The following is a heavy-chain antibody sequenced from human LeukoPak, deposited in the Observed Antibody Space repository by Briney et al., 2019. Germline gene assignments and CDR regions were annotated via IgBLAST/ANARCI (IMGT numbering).Heavy chain of an antibody. J-gene: IGHJ6*03. CDR2: IYTSGST. Sequence: SETLSLTCTVSGGSISSYYWSWIRQPPGKGLEWIGYIYTSGSTNYNPTLKSRVTISVDTSKNQFTLKLSSVTAADTAVYYCARLYDFWSGYSAPYYMDVWGKGTTVTVSS. V-gene: IGHV4-4*09. CDR3: ARLYDFWSGYSAPYYMDV. D-gene: IGHD3-3*01. CDR1: GGSISSYY.